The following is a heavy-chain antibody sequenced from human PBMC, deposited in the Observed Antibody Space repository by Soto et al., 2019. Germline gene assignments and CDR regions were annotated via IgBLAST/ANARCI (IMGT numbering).Heavy chain of an antibody. J-gene: IGHJ4*02. CDR2: INHSGST. V-gene: IGHV4-34*01. CDR1: GGSFSGYY. Sequence: LSLTCAVYGGSFSGYYWSWIRQPPGKGLEWIGEINHSGSTNYNPSLKSRVTISVDTSKNQFSLKLSSVTAADTAVYYCARGSSWIRKYYFDYWGQGTLVTVS. CDR3: ARGSSWIRKYYFDY. D-gene: IGHD5-18*01.